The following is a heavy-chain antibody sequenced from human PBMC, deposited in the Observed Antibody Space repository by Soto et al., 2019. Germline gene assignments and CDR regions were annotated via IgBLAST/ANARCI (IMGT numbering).Heavy chain of an antibody. CDR3: AKDYLGGYCSGGSCYSVSGAFDI. J-gene: IGHJ3*02. CDR2: ISGSGGST. D-gene: IGHD2-15*01. V-gene: IGHV3-23*01. CDR1: GFTFSSYA. Sequence: GGSLRLSCAASGFTFSSYAMSWVRQAPGKGLEWVSAISGSGGSTYYADSVKGRFTISRDNSKNTLYLQMNSLRAEDTAVYYCAKDYLGGYCSGGSCYSVSGAFDIWGQGTMVTVSS.